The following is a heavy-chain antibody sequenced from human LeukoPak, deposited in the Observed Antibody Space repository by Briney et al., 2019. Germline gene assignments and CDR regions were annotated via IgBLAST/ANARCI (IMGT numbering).Heavy chain of an antibody. CDR2: ISSSSSYI. V-gene: IGHV3-21*01. D-gene: IGHD2-2*01. J-gene: IGHJ5*02. Sequence: AGGSLRLSCAASGFTFSSYSMNWVRQAPGKGLEWVSSISSSSSYIYYADSVKGRFTISRDNAKNSLYLQMNSLGAEDTAVYYCARAPARYCSSTSCYGLDPWGQGTLVTVSS. CDR3: ARAPARYCSSTSCYGLDP. CDR1: GFTFSSYS.